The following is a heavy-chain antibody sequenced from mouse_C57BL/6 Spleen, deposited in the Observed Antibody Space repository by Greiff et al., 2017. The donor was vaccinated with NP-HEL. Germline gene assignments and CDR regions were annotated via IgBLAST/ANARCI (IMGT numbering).Heavy chain of an antibody. D-gene: IGHD1-1*01. J-gene: IGHJ3*01. V-gene: IGHV1-59*01. Sequence: QVQLKQPGAELVRPGTSVKLSCKASGYTFTSYWMHWVKQRPGQGLEWIGVIDPSDSYTNYNQKFKGKATLTVDTSSSTAYMQLSSLTSEDSAVYYCARIYYGSIYWFAYWGQGTLVTVSA. CDR1: GYTFTSYW. CDR3: ARIYYGSIYWFAY. CDR2: IDPSDSYT.